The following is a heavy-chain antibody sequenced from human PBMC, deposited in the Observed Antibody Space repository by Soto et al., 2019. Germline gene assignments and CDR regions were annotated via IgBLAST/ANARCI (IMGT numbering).Heavy chain of an antibody. CDR2: IYYSGST. D-gene: IGHD3-10*01. J-gene: IGHJ5*02. CDR1: GGSISSYY. V-gene: IGHV4-59*01. CDR3: AHRPLNYGSGSPGWGRWFDP. Sequence: SETLSLTCTVSGGSISSYYWIWIRQPPGKGLEWIGYIYYSGSTNYNPSLKSRVTISVDTSKNQVVLTMTNMDPVDTATYYCAHRPLNYGSGSPGWGRWFDPWGQGTLVTVSS.